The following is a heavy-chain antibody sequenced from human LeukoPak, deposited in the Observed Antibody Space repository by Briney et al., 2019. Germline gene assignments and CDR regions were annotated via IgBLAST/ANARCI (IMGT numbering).Heavy chain of an antibody. CDR3: AKNREGGIVVPDAFDI. Sequence: GGSLRLSCAASGFTVSSNYMSWVRQAPGKGLEWVSVIYSGGSTYYADSVKGRFTISRDNSKNTLYLQMNSLRAEDTAVYYCAKNREGGIVVPDAFDIWGQGTMVTVSS. CDR2: IYSGGST. CDR1: GFTVSSNY. D-gene: IGHD3-22*01. V-gene: IGHV3-53*01. J-gene: IGHJ3*02.